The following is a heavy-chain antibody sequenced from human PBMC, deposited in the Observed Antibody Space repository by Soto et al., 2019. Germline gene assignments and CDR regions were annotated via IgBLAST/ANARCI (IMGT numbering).Heavy chain of an antibody. CDR3: TTIRFLDWLSTNNRFDP. CDR1: GLTFSNAW. CDR2: IKSKPDGGTT. D-gene: IGHD3-3*01. J-gene: IGHJ5*02. Sequence: GGSLRLSCAGSGLTFSNAWMSWVRQAPGKGLEWVGLIKSKPDGGTTDYAAPVKGRFIISRDDSKNTLYLQMNSLETEDTAVYYCTTIRFLDWLSTNNRFDPWGQGTRVTVSS. V-gene: IGHV3-15*01.